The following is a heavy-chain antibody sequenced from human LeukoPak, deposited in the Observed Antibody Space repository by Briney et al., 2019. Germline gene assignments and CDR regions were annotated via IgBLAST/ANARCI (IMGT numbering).Heavy chain of an antibody. V-gene: IGHV1-69*06. CDR2: IIPIFGTA. CDR3: AREPLSPGSYCNVEVYYYGMDV. J-gene: IGHJ6*04. D-gene: IGHD3-10*01. Sequence: VASVKVSCKASGGTFSSYAISWVRQAPGQGLEWMGGIIPIFGTANYAQKFQGRVTITADKSTSTAYMELSSLRSEDTAVYYCAREPLSPGSYCNVEVYYYGMDVWGKGTTVTVSS. CDR1: GGTFSSYA.